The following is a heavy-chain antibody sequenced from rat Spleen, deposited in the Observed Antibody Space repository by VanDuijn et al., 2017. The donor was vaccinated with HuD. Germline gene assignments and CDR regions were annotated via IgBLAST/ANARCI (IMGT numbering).Heavy chain of an antibody. Sequence: EVQLVESGGGLVQPGRSLKLSCAASGFTYSNYVMAWVSQAPTQGLEWVASISPSGGRTNYRDSVKGRFTVSRDNAKSTLYLQMDSLRSEDTATYFCARLGGLRNWFAYWGQGTLVTVSS. V-gene: IGHV5S23*01. CDR1: GFTYSNYV. J-gene: IGHJ3*01. D-gene: IGHD4-3*01. CDR3: ARLGGLRNWFAY. CDR2: ISPSGGRT.